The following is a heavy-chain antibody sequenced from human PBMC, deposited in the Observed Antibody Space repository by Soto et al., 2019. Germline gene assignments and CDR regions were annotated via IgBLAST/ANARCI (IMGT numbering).Heavy chain of an antibody. V-gene: IGHV1-69*12. CDR1: GGTFSSYA. Sequence: QVQLVQSGAEVKKPGSSVKVSCKASGGTFSSYAISWVRQAPGQGLEWMGELIPIFGTADYAQKFQGRVTITADESTSTAYMELSSLSSEDTAVYYCARVQTQRYYYGIDVWCQGPTVTVSS. CDR3: ARVQTQRYYYGIDV. J-gene: IGHJ6*02. D-gene: IGHD1-1*01. CDR2: LIPIFGTA.